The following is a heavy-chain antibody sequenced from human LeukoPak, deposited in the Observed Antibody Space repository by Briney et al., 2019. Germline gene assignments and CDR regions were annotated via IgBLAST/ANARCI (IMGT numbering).Heavy chain of an antibody. CDR2: ISVYNGDT. CDR3: ARDPNLRSYYDY. Sequence: GASVKVSCKASGYTFTTFAISWVRQAPGQGLEWMGWISVYNGDTNYAQNLQGRVTMTTDTSTGTAYMELRSLRSDDTAVYYCARDPNLRSYYDYWGQGTLVTVSS. V-gene: IGHV1-18*01. CDR1: GYTFTTFA. D-gene: IGHD1-14*01. J-gene: IGHJ4*02.